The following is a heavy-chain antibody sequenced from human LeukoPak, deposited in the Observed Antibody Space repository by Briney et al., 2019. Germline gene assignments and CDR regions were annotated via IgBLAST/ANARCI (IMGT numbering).Heavy chain of an antibody. CDR2: ISSSSSYI. V-gene: IGHV3-21*04. CDR1: GFTFSSYS. CDR3: VRDYAFDI. Sequence: GGSLRLSCAASGFTFSSYSMNWVRQAPGKGLEWVSSISSSSSYIYYADSVKGRFTISRDNSKNTPYLQMNSPRAEDTAVYYCVRDYAFDIWGQGTMVTVSS. J-gene: IGHJ3*02.